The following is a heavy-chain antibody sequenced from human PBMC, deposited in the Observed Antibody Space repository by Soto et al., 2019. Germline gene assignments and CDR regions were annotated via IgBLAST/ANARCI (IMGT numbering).Heavy chain of an antibody. Sequence: SETLSLTCTVSGGSISSYYWSWIRQPPGKGLEWIGYIYYSGSTNYNPSLKSRVTISVDTSKNQFSLKLSSVTAADTAVYYCARVELYGSGSYGDAFDIWGQGTMVTVSS. CDR2: IYYSGST. D-gene: IGHD3-10*01. CDR3: ARVELYGSGSYGDAFDI. J-gene: IGHJ3*02. V-gene: IGHV4-59*01. CDR1: GGSISSYY.